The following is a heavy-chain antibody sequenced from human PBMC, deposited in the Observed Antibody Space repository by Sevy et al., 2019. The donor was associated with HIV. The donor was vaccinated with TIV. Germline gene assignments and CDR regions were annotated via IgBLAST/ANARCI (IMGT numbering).Heavy chain of an antibody. CDR1: GGTFSSYA. V-gene: IGHV1-69*13. D-gene: IGHD3-22*01. CDR3: ARLDYYDSSGYYVADSEVPYYYYGMDV. Sequence: ASVKVSCKASGGTFSSYAISWVRQAPGQGLEWMGGIIPIFGTANYAQKFQGRVTITADESTSTAYMELSSLRSEDTAVYYCARLDYYDSSGYYVADSEVPYYYYGMDVWGQGTTVTVSS. J-gene: IGHJ6*02. CDR2: IIPIFGTA.